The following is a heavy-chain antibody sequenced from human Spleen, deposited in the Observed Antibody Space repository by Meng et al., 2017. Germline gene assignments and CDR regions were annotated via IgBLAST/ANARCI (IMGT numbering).Heavy chain of an antibody. D-gene: IGHD2-15*01. Sequence: GGSLRLSCAASGFTFDEYAMHWVRQVPGKGLEWVSGISWNSVSIGYADSVKGRVTISRDNAKNSLYLQMNSLRTEDTALYFCVKDGGFPGAFYYWYGMDVWGQGTTVTVSS. CDR3: VKDGGFPGAFYYWYGMDV. V-gene: IGHV3-9*01. CDR2: ISWNSVSI. CDR1: GFTFDEYA. J-gene: IGHJ6*02.